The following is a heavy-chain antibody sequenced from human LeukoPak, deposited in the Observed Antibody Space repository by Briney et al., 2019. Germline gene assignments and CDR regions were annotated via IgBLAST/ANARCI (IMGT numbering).Heavy chain of an antibody. Sequence: GGSLRLSCAASGFTFSSYWMSWVRQAPGKGLEWVANIKQDGGEKYYVDSVKGRFTISRDNAKNSLYLQMNSLRAEDTAVYYCARDLRFVETKGPAATGPQRYWGQGTLVTVSS. D-gene: IGHD2-2*01. CDR3: ARDLRFVETKGPAATGPQRY. V-gene: IGHV3-7*01. CDR1: GFTFSSYW. CDR2: IKQDGGEK. J-gene: IGHJ4*02.